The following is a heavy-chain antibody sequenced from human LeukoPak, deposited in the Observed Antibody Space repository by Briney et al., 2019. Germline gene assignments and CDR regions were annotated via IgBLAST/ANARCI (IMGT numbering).Heavy chain of an antibody. CDR3: TTDRGSYCDTAGVYAIDN. CDR1: GFTFSSYG. Sequence: PGGSLRLSCAASGFTFSSYGMSWVRQAPGKGLEWVSVISGSGKSTYYADSVKGRFTISRDNSKNTLYLQMNSLRAEDTAVYYCTTDRGSYCDTAGVYAIDNWGQGTLVTVSS. J-gene: IGHJ4*02. CDR2: ISGSGKST. D-gene: IGHD3-16*02. V-gene: IGHV3-23*01.